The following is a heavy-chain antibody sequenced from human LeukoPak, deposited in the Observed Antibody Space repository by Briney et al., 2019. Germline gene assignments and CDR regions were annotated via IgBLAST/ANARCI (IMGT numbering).Heavy chain of an antibody. CDR3: TRAKVAAAGSGYYFDY. J-gene: IGHJ4*02. D-gene: IGHD6-13*01. CDR2: IRSKAYGRTT. Sequence: PGGSPRLSCTASGFTFGDDAMSWVRQAPGKGLEWVGFIRSKAYGRTTEYAASVKGRFSISRDDSKSVAYLQMNSLKTEDTAVYYCTRAKVAAAGSGYYFDYWGQGTLVTVSS. V-gene: IGHV3-49*04. CDR1: GFTFGDDA.